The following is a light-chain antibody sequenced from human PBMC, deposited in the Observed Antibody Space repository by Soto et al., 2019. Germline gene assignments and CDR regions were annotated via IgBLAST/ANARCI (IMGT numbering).Light chain of an antibody. CDR3: QQRSNWPT. Sequence: EIVLTQSPATLSLSPGERATLSCRASQSFSSYLAWYQQKPGQAPRLLIYDASNRATGIPARFSGSGSGTDFTLTISSLEPEDFAVYYCQQRSNWPTFGGGTKV. CDR2: DAS. J-gene: IGKJ4*01. V-gene: IGKV3-11*01. CDR1: QSFSSY.